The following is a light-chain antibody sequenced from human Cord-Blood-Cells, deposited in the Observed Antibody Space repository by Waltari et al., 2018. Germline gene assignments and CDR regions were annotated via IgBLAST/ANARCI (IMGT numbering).Light chain of an antibody. J-gene: IGKJ3*01. CDR1: QIVSSY. CDR3: QQRSNWPLFT. CDR2: DAS. Sequence: EIVLTQSPATLSLSPGERATLSCRAIQIVSSYLAWYQQKPGQGPRLLIYDASNRATGIPARFSGSGSGTDFTLTISSLEPEDFAVYYCQQRSNWPLFTFGPGTKVDIK. V-gene: IGKV3-11*01.